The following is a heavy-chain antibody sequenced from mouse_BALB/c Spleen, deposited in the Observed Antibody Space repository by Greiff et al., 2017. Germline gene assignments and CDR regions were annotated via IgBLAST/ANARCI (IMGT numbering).Heavy chain of an antibody. J-gene: IGHJ2*01. V-gene: IGHV1S26*01. CDR1: GYTFTSYW. CDR3: ARDSDY. Sequence: QVQLQQPGAELVKPGASVKMSCKASGYTFTSYWMHWVKQRPGQGLEWIGYINPSTGYTEYNQKFKDKATLTADKSSSTAYMQLSSLTSEDSAVYYCARDSDYWGQGTTLTVSS. CDR2: INPSTGYT.